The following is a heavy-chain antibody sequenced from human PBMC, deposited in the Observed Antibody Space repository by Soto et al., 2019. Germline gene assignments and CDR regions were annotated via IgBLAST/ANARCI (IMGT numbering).Heavy chain of an antibody. Sequence: EVQLVESGGGLVQPGGSLRLSCAASGFTFSSYYMSWVRQAQGKGLEWVANVNEDGGEKYYVDSVKGRFTVSRDNAENSLYLQMNSLRAEDTAVYYCAKDGALWFGEYYKPDNWFDPWGQGTLVTVSS. CDR2: VNEDGGEK. V-gene: IGHV3-7*03. CDR1: GFTFSSYY. J-gene: IGHJ5*02. CDR3: AKDGALWFGEYYKPDNWFDP. D-gene: IGHD3-10*01.